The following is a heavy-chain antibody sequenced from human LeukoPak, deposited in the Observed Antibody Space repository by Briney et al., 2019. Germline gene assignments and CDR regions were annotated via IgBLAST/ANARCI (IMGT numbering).Heavy chain of an antibody. CDR3: GRDRPFSGDDY. CDR1: GFSFNSHT. CDR2: IGSDGTTT. Sequence: GGSLRLSCAASGFSFNSHTMDWVRQAPGKGLEWVSSIGSDGTTTFYADSVKGRFTISRDNAKNSLSLQMNSLRAEDTAVYYCGRDRPFSGDDYWGQGTLVTVSS. V-gene: IGHV3-48*01. J-gene: IGHJ4*02. D-gene: IGHD3-10*01.